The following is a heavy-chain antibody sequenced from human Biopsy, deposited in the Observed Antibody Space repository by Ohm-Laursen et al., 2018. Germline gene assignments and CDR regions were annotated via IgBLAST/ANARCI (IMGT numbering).Heavy chain of an antibody. CDR3: ARISITRLLDY. J-gene: IGHJ4*02. D-gene: IGHD3-3*01. CDR1: GYTFNSYG. CDR2: ISGYNGNT. V-gene: IGHV1-18*01. Sequence: ASAKVSCNASGYTFNSYGISWVRQAPGQGLEWMGRISGYNGNTLYAQKFQHRVTMTTDTSTSTAYMELRSLTSDDTAVYYCARISITRLLDYWGQGTLVTVSS.